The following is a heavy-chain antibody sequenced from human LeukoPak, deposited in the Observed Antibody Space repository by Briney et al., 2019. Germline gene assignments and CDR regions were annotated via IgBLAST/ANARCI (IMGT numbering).Heavy chain of an antibody. Sequence: ASVKVSCKASGYTFRGYYMHWVRQAPGQGLEWMGWINTNSGDTNHAQKFQGRVTMTRDTPITTAYLELSRLTYDDTAVYYCARGRGHDYGGDSENYYYMDVWGKGTMVTVSS. V-gene: IGHV1-2*02. CDR3: ARGRGHDYGGDSENYYYMDV. CDR1: GYTFRGYY. D-gene: IGHD4-23*01. J-gene: IGHJ6*03. CDR2: INTNSGDT.